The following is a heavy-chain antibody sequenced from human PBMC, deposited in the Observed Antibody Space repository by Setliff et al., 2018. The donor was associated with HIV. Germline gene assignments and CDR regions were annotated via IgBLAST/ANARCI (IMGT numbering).Heavy chain of an antibody. J-gene: IGHJ5*02. D-gene: IGHD3-10*01. V-gene: IGHV4-59*01. CDR3: ARFNALLGSSTYYDH. CDR1: EGYITGYY. Sequence: PSETLSLTCTVSEGYITGYYWTWIRQPPGRGLEWIGYIFYSGTTKFNPSLKSRAAISVDSSNNQFSLKMTSVTAADTAVYFCARFNALLGSSTYYDHWGPGLLVTVSS. CDR2: IFYSGTT.